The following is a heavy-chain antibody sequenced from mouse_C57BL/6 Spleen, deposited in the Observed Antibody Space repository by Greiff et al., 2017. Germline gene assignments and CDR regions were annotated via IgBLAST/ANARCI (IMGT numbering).Heavy chain of an antibody. J-gene: IGHJ1*03. V-gene: IGHV1-52*01. CDR2: IDPSDSET. CDR3: ARSGSNYGYFDV. CDR1: GYTFTSYW. D-gene: IGHD4-1*01. Sequence: QVQLQQPGAELVRPGSSVKLSCKASGYTFTSYWMHWVKQRPIQGLEWIGNIDPSDSETHYNQKFKDKATVTVDKSSSTAYMQLSSLTSEDSAVYYCARSGSNYGYFDVWGTGTTVTVSS.